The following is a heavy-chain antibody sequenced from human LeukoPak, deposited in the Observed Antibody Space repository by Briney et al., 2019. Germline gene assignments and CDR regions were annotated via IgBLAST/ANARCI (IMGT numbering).Heavy chain of an antibody. CDR3: VRTPYDFWSGPLGWFDP. V-gene: IGHV4-59*01. J-gene: IGHJ5*02. CDR2: IYYSGST. D-gene: IGHD3-3*01. CDR1: GGSISSYY. Sequence: PSETLSLTCTVSGGSISSYYWSWIRQPPGKGLEWIGYIYYSGSTNYNPSLKSRVTISVDTSKNQFSLKLSSVTAADTAVYYCVRTPYDFWSGPLGWFDPWGQGTLVTVSS.